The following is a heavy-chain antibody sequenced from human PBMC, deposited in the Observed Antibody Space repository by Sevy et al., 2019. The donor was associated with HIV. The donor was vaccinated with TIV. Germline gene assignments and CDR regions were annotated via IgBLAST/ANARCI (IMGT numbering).Heavy chain of an antibody. J-gene: IGHJ2*01. Sequence: GGSLRLSCAASGFIFDDYAMHWVRQAPGKGLEWVSGITWNSDTIGYAYSVKGRFTISRDNAKNSLYLQMNSLRLEDSALYYCAKDIVVVPATSSGYFDLWGRGTLVTVSS. V-gene: IGHV3-9*01. D-gene: IGHD2-2*01. CDR1: GFIFDDYA. CDR3: AKDIVVVPATSSGYFDL. CDR2: ITWNSDTI.